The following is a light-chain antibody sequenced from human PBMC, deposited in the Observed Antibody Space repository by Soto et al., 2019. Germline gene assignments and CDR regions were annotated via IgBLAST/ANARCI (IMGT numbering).Light chain of an antibody. CDR3: QQYGTSAIT. Sequence: EILMTQSPATLSVSPGERATLSCRASQSVSSSNLVWYQQKPGQAPRLLMSGASTRAAGIPDRFSGDGSGTDFTLTISRLEPEDFAVYYCQQYGTSAITFGQGTRLEI. V-gene: IGKV3-20*01. CDR2: GAS. J-gene: IGKJ5*01. CDR1: QSVSSSN.